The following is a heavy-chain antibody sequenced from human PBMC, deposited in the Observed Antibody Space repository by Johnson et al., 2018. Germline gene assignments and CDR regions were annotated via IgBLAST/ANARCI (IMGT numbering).Heavy chain of an antibody. CDR2: ISGSGGST. D-gene: IGHD6-19*01. V-gene: IGHV3-23*01. CDR1: GFTFSSYA. CDR3: AKDQGRSIAVAGTRGAFDI. J-gene: IGHJ3*02. Sequence: VQLLESGGGLVQPGGSLRLSCAASGFTFSSYAMSWVRQAPGKGLEWVSAISGSGGSTYYADSAKGRLTLSRDNSKNTLYLQMKSLRAEDTAVYYCAKDQGRSIAVAGTRGAFDIWGQGTMVTVSS.